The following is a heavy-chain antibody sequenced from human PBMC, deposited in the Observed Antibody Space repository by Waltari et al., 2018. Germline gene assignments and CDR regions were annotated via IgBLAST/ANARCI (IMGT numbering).Heavy chain of an antibody. D-gene: IGHD2-15*01. CDR2: IPRSGRT. CDR1: GDSMTHNYW. J-gene: IGHJ4*02. V-gene: IGHV4-4*02. CDR3: ARDRGRGLYLDS. Sequence: QLQLQQSSPAMVKPSESLSLTCVDSGDSMTHNYWWSWVRQSPDKGLEWIGQIPRSGRTHYNPSLESRVTMSIDTSNNKCSLKLSPATAADTAVYYCARDRGRGLYLDSWGQGTLVTVSP.